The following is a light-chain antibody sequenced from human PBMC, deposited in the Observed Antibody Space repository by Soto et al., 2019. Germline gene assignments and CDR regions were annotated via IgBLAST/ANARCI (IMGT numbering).Light chain of an antibody. CDR1: SSDVGGYNN. CDR3: SSYTSSGAR. Sequence: QSVLTQPASVSRSPGQSITISCPGTSSDVGGYNNVSWYQQHPGKAPKLMIYEVSNRPSGVSNRFSASKSGNTASLTISGLQAEDEADYYCSSYTSSGARVGGGTQLTVL. V-gene: IGLV2-14*01. CDR2: EVS. J-gene: IGLJ2*01.